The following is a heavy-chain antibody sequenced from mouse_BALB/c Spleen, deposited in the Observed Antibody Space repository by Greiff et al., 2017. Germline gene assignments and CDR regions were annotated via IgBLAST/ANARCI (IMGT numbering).Heavy chain of an antibody. CDR1: GYTFTSYT. D-gene: IGHD2-3*01. J-gene: IGHJ2*01. V-gene: IGHV1-4*01. CDR3: ARSIYDGYYGDY. Sequence: VQLQQSGAELARPGASVKMSCKASGYTFTSYTMHWVKQRPGQGLEWIGYINPSSGYTNYNQKFKDKATLTADKSSSTAYMQLSSLTSEDSAVYYCARSIYDGYYGDYWGQGTTLTVSS. CDR2: INPSSGYT.